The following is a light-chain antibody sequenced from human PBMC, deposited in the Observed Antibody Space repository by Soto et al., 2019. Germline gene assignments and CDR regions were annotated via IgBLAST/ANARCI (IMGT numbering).Light chain of an antibody. Sequence: DIVLTQSPLSLSVTPGEPASISCRSSQSLLHSNGNNYLEWYLQKPGQSPQVLIYLASNRASGVPDRFSGSGSGTDFTLKIXXVXAEDXGVXXXKXXLQNPLTFGGGTKVEIK. V-gene: IGKV2-28*01. CDR2: LAS. CDR3: KXXLQNPLT. CDR1: QSLLHSNGNNY. J-gene: IGKJ4*01.